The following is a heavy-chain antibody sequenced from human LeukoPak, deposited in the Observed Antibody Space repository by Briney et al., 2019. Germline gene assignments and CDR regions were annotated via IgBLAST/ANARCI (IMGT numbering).Heavy chain of an antibody. D-gene: IGHD2-21*01. CDR1: GFTFSSYW. J-gene: IGHJ6*03. CDR2: IKSDGSST. Sequence: GGSLRLSCAASGFTFSSYWMHWVRQAPGKGLVWVSRIKSDGSSTSYADSVKGRFTISRDNAKNTLYLQMNSLRDEDTAVYYCVRVGQAYCGGDCYMDVWGKGTTVTVSS. V-gene: IGHV3-74*01. CDR3: VRVGQAYCGGDCYMDV.